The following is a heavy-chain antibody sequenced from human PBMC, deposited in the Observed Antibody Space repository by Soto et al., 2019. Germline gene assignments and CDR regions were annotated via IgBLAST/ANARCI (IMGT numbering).Heavy chain of an antibody. Sequence: EVQLVESGGGWIQRGGSLRLSCAASGFIVSGKYMSWVRQAPGKGLEWISIIYTGGSTYYGDSVKGRFTISRDNSKNMLYLQMNSLRVEDTAVYYCALVSSSGWTFSPSPFDYWGQGTLVTVSS. CDR2: IYTGGST. V-gene: IGHV3-53*01. J-gene: IGHJ4*02. CDR1: GFIVSGKY. CDR3: ALVSSSGWTFSPSPFDY. D-gene: IGHD6-19*01.